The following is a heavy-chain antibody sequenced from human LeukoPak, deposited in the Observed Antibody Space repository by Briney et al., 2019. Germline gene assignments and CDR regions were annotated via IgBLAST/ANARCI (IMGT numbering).Heavy chain of an antibody. V-gene: IGHV5-51*01. Sequence: GESLKIFCKVSGYSFTTYWIGWVRHMARNGLEWMGIISYCASETRYSLSFQGQVTISADKSNSTAHLQWSSLKASDTAMYYCASLPGSSWYSDYWGQGTLITVSS. J-gene: IGHJ4*02. CDR2: ISYCASET. CDR1: GYSFTTYW. CDR3: ASLPGSSWYSDY. D-gene: IGHD6-13*01.